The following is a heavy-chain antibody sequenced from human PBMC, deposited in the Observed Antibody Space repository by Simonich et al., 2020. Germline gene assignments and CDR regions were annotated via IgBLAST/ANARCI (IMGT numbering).Heavy chain of an antibody. J-gene: IGHJ4*02. V-gene: IGHV4-34*01. CDR1: GGSFSGYY. CDR3: ARHLQLGPFDY. D-gene: IGHD1-1*01. CDR2: INHSGST. Sequence: QVQLQQWGAGLLKPSETLSLTCAVYGGSFSGYYWSWIRQPPGKGLVWHGEINHSGSTNYNPPLKSRVTISVDTSKNQFSLKLSSVTAADTAVYYCARHLQLGPFDYWGQGTLVTVSS.